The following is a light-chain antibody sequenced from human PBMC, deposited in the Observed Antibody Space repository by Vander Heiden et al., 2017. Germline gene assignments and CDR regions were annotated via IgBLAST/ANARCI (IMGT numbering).Light chain of an antibody. Sequence: QSVLTQPPSVSLPPGQKFTISCSGSSSNIGKNYVSWYQQVPGTAPKLLIYDNNKRPSGIPDRLSGSKSGTSATLGITGLQTGDEADYYCGTWDSSLSNAVFGTGTKVTVL. CDR3: GTWDSSLSNAV. J-gene: IGLJ1*01. CDR1: SSNIGKNY. CDR2: DNN. V-gene: IGLV1-51*01.